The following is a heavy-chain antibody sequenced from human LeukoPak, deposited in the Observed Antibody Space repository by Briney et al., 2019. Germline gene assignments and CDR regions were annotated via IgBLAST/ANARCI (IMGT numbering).Heavy chain of an antibody. J-gene: IGHJ5*02. V-gene: IGHV4-61*08. D-gene: IGHD3-16*01. CDR1: GDSVTSGGSY. CDR3: ARHYGP. Sequence: SETLSLTCAVSGDSVTSGGSYWSWIRQPPGKGLEWIGYISFNGNTDYNPSLNSRVAISVDTSKNQFSLKLTSVTAADTAVYYCARHYGPWGQGTLVTVSS. CDR2: ISFNGNT.